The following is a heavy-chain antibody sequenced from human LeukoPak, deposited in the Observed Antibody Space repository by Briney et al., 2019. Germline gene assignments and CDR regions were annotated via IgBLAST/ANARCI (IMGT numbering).Heavy chain of an antibody. CDR1: GGSFSGYY. Sequence: SETLSLTCAVYGGSFSGYYWSWIRQPPGKGLEWIGEINHSGSTNYNPSLKSRVTISVDASRNQFSLILTSVTAADTAVYYCARDLGYHDYWGQGTLVTVSS. V-gene: IGHV4-34*01. J-gene: IGHJ4*02. CDR3: ARDLGYHDY. D-gene: IGHD3-16*01. CDR2: INHSGST.